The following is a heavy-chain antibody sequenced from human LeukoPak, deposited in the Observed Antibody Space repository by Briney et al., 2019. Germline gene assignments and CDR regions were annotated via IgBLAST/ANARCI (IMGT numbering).Heavy chain of an antibody. D-gene: IGHD4-17*01. CDR2: ISGSNSYI. Sequence: PGGSLRLSCAASGFTFNSYSMNWVRQAPGKGLEWVSSISGSNSYIYYADSMKGRFTISRDNAKNSLYLQMNSLRAEDTAVYYCARDNGGDYGDYVYYYYYMDVWGKGTTVTVSS. CDR1: GFTFNSYS. CDR3: ARDNGGDYGDYVYYYYYMDV. J-gene: IGHJ6*03. V-gene: IGHV3-21*01.